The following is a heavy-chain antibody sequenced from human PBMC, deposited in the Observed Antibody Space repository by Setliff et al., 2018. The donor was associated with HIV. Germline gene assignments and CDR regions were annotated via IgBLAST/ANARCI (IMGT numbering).Heavy chain of an antibody. V-gene: IGHV1-46*01. D-gene: IGHD2-15*01. Sequence: GASVKVSCKAFGYTFTSYYMHWVRQAPGQGLEWMGIINPSGGSTNYAQKFQGRVTITADESTSTVYMELSSLRSEDTAVYYCARDSRDIVVVIAPEPEPYYYYGMDVWGEGTTVTVSS. CDR2: INPSGGST. CDR1: GYTFTSYY. CDR3: ARDSRDIVVVIAPEPEPYYYYGMDV. J-gene: IGHJ6*04.